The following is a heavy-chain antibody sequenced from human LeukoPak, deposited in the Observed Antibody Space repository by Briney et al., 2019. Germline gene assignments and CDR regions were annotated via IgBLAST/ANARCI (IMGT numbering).Heavy chain of an antibody. J-gene: IGHJ4*02. CDR1: GFSVSSNY. Sequence: GGSLRLSCAPSGFSVSSNYVDWVRQAPVKALEWVSVIYSGGTTYYADSIKGRFTISRDNSKNTLYLQMNSLRAEDTAVYYCAGRYDSSGYPLHWGQGTLVTVSS. V-gene: IGHV3-53*01. CDR2: IYSGGTT. D-gene: IGHD3-22*01. CDR3: AGRYDSSGYPLH.